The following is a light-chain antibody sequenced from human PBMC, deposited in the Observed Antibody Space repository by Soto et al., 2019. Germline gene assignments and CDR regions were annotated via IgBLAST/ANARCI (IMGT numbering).Light chain of an antibody. Sequence: EIVMTQSPATLSVSPGERATLSCRASQSVGSNLAWYQQKPGQAPRLLIYDASNRATGIPARFSGSGSGTDFTLTISSLEPEDFAVYYCQQRSNWPFTFGGGTKVDIK. J-gene: IGKJ4*01. CDR1: QSVGSN. V-gene: IGKV3-11*01. CDR2: DAS. CDR3: QQRSNWPFT.